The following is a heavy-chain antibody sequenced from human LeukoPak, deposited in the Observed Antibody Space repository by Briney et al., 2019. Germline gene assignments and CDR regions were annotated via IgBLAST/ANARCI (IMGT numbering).Heavy chain of an antibody. J-gene: IGHJ4*02. V-gene: IGHV4-39*01. Sequence: SETLSLTCTVSGGSISSSNYCWGWIRQPPGKGLEWIGSIYYSGSTYYNPSLKSRVTISADTSKNQFSLKLSSVTAADTAVYYCARVSGSSRNDYWGPGVLVTVSS. CDR1: GGSISSSNYC. CDR3: ARVSGSSRNDY. D-gene: IGHD1-26*01. CDR2: IYYSGST.